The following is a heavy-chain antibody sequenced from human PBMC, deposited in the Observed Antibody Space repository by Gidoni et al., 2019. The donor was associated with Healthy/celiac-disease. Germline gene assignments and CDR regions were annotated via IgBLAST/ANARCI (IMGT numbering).Heavy chain of an antibody. J-gene: IGHJ5*02. Sequence: QVQLVQSGAEVTKPGASVKVSCKASGYTFTSYAMHWVRQAPGQRLEWMGWINAGNGNTKYSQKFQGRVTITRDTSASTAYMELSSLRSEDTAVYYCARDLVMGIAVAGTGGWFDPWGQGTLVTVSS. CDR2: INAGNGNT. CDR3: ARDLVMGIAVAGTGGWFDP. V-gene: IGHV1-3*01. CDR1: GYTFTSYA. D-gene: IGHD6-19*01.